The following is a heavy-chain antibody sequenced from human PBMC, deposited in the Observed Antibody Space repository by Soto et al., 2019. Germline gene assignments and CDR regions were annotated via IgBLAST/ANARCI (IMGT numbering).Heavy chain of an antibody. Sequence: QVQLVQSGAEVKKPGSSVKVSCKASGGTFSSYTISWVRQAPGQGLEWMGRIIPILGIANYAQKFQGRVTITADKSTSKAYMEMSSLRSEDTAVYYCASTKYYYDSSGYYSLDYWGQGTLVTVSS. D-gene: IGHD3-22*01. CDR3: ASTKYYYDSSGYYSLDY. CDR1: GGTFSSYT. J-gene: IGHJ4*02. CDR2: IIPILGIA. V-gene: IGHV1-69*02.